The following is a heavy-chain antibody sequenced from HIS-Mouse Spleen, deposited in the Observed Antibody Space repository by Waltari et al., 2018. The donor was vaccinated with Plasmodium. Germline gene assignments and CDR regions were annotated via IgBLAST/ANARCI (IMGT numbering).Heavy chain of an antibody. J-gene: IGHJ4*02. V-gene: IGHV4-34*01. CDR3: ASSGSGSYYY. CDR2: INHSGST. Sequence: QVQLQQWGAGLLNPSETLSPTCAVYGGSFRGCYWSWLRQPPGKGLEWIGEINHSGSTNYNPSLKSRVTISVDTSKNQFSLKLSSVTAADTAVYYCASSGSGSYYYWGQGTLVTVSS. D-gene: IGHD3-10*01. CDR1: GGSFRGCY.